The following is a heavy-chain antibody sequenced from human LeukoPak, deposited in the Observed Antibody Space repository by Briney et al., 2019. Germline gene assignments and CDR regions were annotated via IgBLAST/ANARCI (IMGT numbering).Heavy chain of an antibody. D-gene: IGHD2-15*01. CDR1: GFTFSSYG. Sequence: PGGSLRLSCAASGFTFSSYGMHWVRQAPGKGLEWVTFIRYDGGNKYYADSVKGRFTISRDNSKNTLYLQMNSLRAEDTAVYFCAKDSGRVVAAPHFDYWGQGTLVTVSS. CDR3: AKDSGRVVAAPHFDY. CDR2: IRYDGGNK. V-gene: IGHV3-30*02. J-gene: IGHJ4*02.